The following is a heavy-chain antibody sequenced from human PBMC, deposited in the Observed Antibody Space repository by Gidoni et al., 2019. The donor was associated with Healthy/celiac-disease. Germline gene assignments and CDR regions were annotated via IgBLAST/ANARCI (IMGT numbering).Heavy chain of an antibody. CDR2: IWYDGSNK. CDR1: GFTFSSYG. J-gene: IGHJ6*02. CDR3: ARGEESGSWVWYYYYGMDV. D-gene: IGHD6-13*01. Sequence: QVQLVESGGGVVQPGRSLRLSCAASGFTFSSYGMHWVRQAPGKGLEWVAVIWYDGSNKYYADSVKGRFTISRDNSKNTLYLQMNSLRAEDTAVYYCARGEESGSWVWYYYYGMDVWGQGTTVTVSS. V-gene: IGHV3-33*01.